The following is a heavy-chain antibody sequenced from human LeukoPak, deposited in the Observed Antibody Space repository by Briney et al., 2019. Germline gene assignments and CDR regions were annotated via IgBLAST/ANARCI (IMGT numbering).Heavy chain of an antibody. V-gene: IGHV3-11*01. CDR1: GFTFSDYY. J-gene: IGHJ4*02. CDR3: ARADCGGDCYSGDY. CDR2: ISSSGSTI. Sequence: GGSLRLSCAASGFTFSDYYMSWIRQAPGKGLEWVSYISSSGSTIYYADSVKGRFTIARDNAKNSLYLPMNSLRAEDTAVYYCARADCGGDCYSGDYWGQGTLVTVSS. D-gene: IGHD2-21*02.